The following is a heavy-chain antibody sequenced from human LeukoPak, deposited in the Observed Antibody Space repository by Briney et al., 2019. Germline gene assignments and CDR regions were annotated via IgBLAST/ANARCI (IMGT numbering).Heavy chain of an antibody. V-gene: IGHV3-21*01. Sequence: GGSLRLSCEASGFTVSSNYMNWVRQAPGKGLEWVSSISSSSSYIYYADSVKGRFTISRDNAKNSLYLQMNSLRAEDTAVYYCARGAYYDSSGYSLYYFDYWGQGTLVTVSS. D-gene: IGHD3-22*01. J-gene: IGHJ4*02. CDR2: ISSSSSYI. CDR3: ARGAYYDSSGYSLYYFDY. CDR1: GFTVSSNY.